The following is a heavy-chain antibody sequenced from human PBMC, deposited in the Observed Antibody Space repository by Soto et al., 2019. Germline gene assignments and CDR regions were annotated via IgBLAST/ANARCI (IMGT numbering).Heavy chain of an antibody. D-gene: IGHD6-13*01. CDR1: GYSFTSYW. CDR3: PRTSAAGKYYYGMDV. V-gene: IGHV5-51*01. J-gene: IGHJ6*02. CDR2: IYPGDSDT. Sequence: ESLKISCKGSGYSFTSYWIGWVRQMPGKGLEWMGIIYPGDSDTRYSPSFQGQVTISADKSISTAYLQWSSLKASDTAMYYCPRTSAAGKYYYGMDVWGQGTTVTVSS.